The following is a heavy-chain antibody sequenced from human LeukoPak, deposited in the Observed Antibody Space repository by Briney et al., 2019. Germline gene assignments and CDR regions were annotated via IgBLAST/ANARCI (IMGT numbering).Heavy chain of an antibody. D-gene: IGHD2-15*01. V-gene: IGHV4-59*01. CDR2: IYYSGST. CDR3: ARDCSGGSCFDY. J-gene: IGHJ4*02. Sequence: PSETLSPTCTVSGGSISSYYWSWIRQPPGKGLEWIGYIYYSGSTNYNPSLTSRVTISVDTSKNQFSLKLSSVTAADTAVYYCARDCSGGSCFDYWGQGTLVTVSS. CDR1: GGSISSYY.